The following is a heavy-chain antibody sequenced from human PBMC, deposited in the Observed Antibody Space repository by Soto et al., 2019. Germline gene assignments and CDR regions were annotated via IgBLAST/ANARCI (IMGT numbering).Heavy chain of an antibody. CDR1: GFTFSSYA. CDR2: ISGSGGST. D-gene: IGHD2-15*01. J-gene: IGHJ4*02. V-gene: IGHV3-23*01. Sequence: EVQLLESGGGLVQPGGSLRLSCAASGFTFSSYAMSWVRQAPGKGLEWVSAISGSGGSTYYADSVKGRFTISRDNSKNTLYLQMNSLRAEDTAVYYCAKEAGLLVVADTGESDYWGQGTMVHVSS. CDR3: AKEAGLLVVADTGESDY.